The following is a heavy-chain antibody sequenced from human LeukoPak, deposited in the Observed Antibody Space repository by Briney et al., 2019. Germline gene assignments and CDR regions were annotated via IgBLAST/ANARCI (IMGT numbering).Heavy chain of an antibody. CDR2: ISSSSSYI. J-gene: IGHJ6*03. V-gene: IGHV3-21*01. D-gene: IGHD5-18*01. Sequence: PGGSLRLSCAASGFTFSSYSMNWVRQAPGKGLEWVSSISSSSSYIYYADSVKGRFTISRDNAKNSLYLQMNSLRAEDTAVYYCARGGEDTAMGYYYYMDVWGKGTTVTVSS. CDR3: ARGGEDTAMGYYYYMDV. CDR1: GFTFSSYS.